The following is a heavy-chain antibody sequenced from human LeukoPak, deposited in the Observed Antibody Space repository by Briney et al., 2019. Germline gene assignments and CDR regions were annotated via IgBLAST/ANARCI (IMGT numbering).Heavy chain of an antibody. CDR2: INPNSGGT. V-gene: IGHV1-2*02. J-gene: IGHJ3*02. Sequence: GASVKVSCRASGYTFTGYYMHWVRQAPGQGLEWMGWINPNSGGTNYAQKFQGRVTMTRDTSISTAYMELSRLRSDDTAVYYCARASLTGDAFDIWGQGTMVTVSS. CDR1: GYTFTGYY. CDR3: ARASLTGDAFDI. D-gene: IGHD3-9*01.